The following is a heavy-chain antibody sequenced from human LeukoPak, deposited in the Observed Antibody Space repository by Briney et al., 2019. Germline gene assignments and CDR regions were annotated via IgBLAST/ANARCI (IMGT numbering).Heavy chain of an antibody. CDR1: GFTFSSYG. D-gene: IGHD6-13*01. J-gene: IGHJ4*02. CDR3: ARDLMGIAYRGAFYY. V-gene: IGHV3-30*02. CDR2: IRYDGSNK. Sequence: GGSLRLSCAASGFTFSSYGMHWVRQAPGKGLEWVAFIRYDGSNKYYADSVKGRFTVSRDNAKNSLYLQMNSLRAEDTAVYYCARDLMGIAYRGAFYYWGQGTLVTVSS.